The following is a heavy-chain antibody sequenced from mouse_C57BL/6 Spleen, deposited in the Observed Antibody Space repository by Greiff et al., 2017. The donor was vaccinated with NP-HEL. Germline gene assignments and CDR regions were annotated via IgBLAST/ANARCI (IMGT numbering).Heavy chain of an antibody. D-gene: IGHD2-5*01. V-gene: IGHV5-17*01. CDR2: ISSGSSTI. J-gene: IGHJ3*01. CDR3: ARDSNSFAY. CDR1: GFTFSDYG. Sequence: EVQRVESGGGLVKPGGSLKLSCAASGFTFSDYGMHWVRQAPEKGLEWVAYISSGSSTIYYADTVKGRFTISRDNAKNTLFLQMTSLRSEDTAMYYCARDSNSFAYWGQGTLVTVSA.